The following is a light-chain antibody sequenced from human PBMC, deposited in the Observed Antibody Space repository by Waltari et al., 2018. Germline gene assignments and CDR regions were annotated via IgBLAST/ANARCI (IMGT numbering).Light chain of an antibody. J-gene: IGKJ4*01. Sequence: DIQMTQSPSSLSASVGDRVTITCRASQGIANHLAWFQQKPGKVPKSLIYAASSLQSGVPSKFSGSGSVTDFTLTITNLQPEDFATYYCQQYNSFPVTFGGGTKVEIK. CDR2: AAS. CDR1: QGIANH. CDR3: QQYNSFPVT. V-gene: IGKV1-16*02.